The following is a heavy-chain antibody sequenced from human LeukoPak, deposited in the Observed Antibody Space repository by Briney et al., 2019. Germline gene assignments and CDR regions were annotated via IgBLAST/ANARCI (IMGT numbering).Heavy chain of an antibody. D-gene: IGHD4-17*01. V-gene: IGHV1-2*06. Sequence: ASVKVSCKASGYTFTGYYMHWVRQAPGQGLEWMGRINPNSGGTNYAQKFQGRVTMTRDTSISTAYMELSRLRSDDTAVHYCARERMTTVTTDYYYYMDVWGKGTTVTVSS. J-gene: IGHJ6*03. CDR1: GYTFTGYY. CDR2: INPNSGGT. CDR3: ARERMTTVTTDYYYYMDV.